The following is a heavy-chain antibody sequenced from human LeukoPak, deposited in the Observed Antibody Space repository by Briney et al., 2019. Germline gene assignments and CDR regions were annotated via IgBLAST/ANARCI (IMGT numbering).Heavy chain of an antibody. CDR2: FDPEDGET. CDR3: ATSNSITMIETFDY. V-gene: IGHV1-24*01. J-gene: IGHJ4*02. CDR1: GYTLTELS. Sequence: GASVKVSCKVSGYTLTELSMHWVRQAPGKGLEWIGGFDPEDGETIYAQKFQGRVTMTEDTSTDTAYMELSSLRSEDTAVYYCATSNSITMIETFDYWGQGTLVTVSS. D-gene: IGHD3-22*01.